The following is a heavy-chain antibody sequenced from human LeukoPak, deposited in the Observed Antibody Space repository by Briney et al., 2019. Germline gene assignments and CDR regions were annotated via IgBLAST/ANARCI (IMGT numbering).Heavy chain of an antibody. J-gene: IGHJ6*04. Sequence: GGSLRLSCAASGFKFDDYGMSWVRQAPGKGLEWVSYISSSGSTIYYADSVKGRFTISRDNAKNSLYLQMNSLRAEDTAVYYCAELGITMIGGVWGKGTTVTISS. CDR3: AELGITMIGGV. CDR2: ISSSGSTI. D-gene: IGHD3-10*02. CDR1: GFKFDDYG. V-gene: IGHV3-48*03.